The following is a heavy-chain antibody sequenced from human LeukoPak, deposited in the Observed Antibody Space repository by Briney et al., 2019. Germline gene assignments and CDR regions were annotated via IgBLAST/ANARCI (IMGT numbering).Heavy chain of an antibody. CDR2: INVNSGGT. Sequence: ASVKVSCKASGNTFTGDFMQWGRQAPGQGREWMGWINVNSGGTHYAQKFQGRVSMTSDTSIATAYMELSGLRSDDTAVYYCASYSDSPKEFDKWGQGTLVSVSS. V-gene: IGHV1-2*02. D-gene: IGHD1-26*01. CDR3: ASYSDSPKEFDK. J-gene: IGHJ4*02. CDR1: GNTFTGDF.